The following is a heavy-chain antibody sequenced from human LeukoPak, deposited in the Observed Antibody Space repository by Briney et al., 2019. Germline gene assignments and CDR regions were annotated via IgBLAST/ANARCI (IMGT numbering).Heavy chain of an antibody. CDR2: ISSGTSYI. J-gene: IGHJ4*02. CDR1: GFTFNTYT. CDR3: ARDLAWGAFDY. D-gene: IGHD7-27*01. V-gene: IGHV3-21*04. Sequence: PGGSLRLSCAASGFTFNTYTMNWVRQAPGKGLEWVSSISSGTSYIYYADSVKGRFTISRDDSKNTLSLQMNSLRVEDTAVYYCARDLAWGAFDYWGQGTLVTVSS.